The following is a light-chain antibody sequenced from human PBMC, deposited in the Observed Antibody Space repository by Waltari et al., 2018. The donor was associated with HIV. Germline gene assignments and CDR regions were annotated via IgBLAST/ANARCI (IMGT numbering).Light chain of an antibody. CDR2: DVN. Sequence: HSALTQPASVSGSPGQSIAISCTGTGDDVGGYDFVSWYQHHPGNAPKLILYDVNIRPAGVSYRCSGSESGNTASLTISGLQAEDEADYYCGSHSTYTTLVFGGGTKLTV. V-gene: IGLV2-14*03. CDR3: GSHSTYTTLV. J-gene: IGLJ2*01. CDR1: GDDVGGYDF.